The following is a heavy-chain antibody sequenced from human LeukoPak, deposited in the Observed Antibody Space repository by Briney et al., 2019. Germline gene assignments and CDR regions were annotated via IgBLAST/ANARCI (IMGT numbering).Heavy chain of an antibody. J-gene: IGHJ3*02. V-gene: IGHV3-30*18. Sequence: GGSLRLSCTASGFTFGDYAMSWVRQAPGKGLEWVEVISYDGSNKYYADSVKGRFNIPRDNSKNTVYVQMNSLRAEHTALCYFAKLALLWLGGPGSFDIWGQGKMVTVSS. CDR2: ISYDGSNK. CDR1: GFTFGDYA. D-gene: IGHD3-10*01. CDR3: AKLALLWLGGPGSFDI.